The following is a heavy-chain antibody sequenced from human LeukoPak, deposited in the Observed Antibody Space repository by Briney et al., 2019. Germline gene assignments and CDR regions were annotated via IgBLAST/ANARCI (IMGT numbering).Heavy chain of an antibody. CDR3: ARDVGYCSGGSCERDY. CDR1: GFTFSSYS. CDR2: ISSDSYYI. V-gene: IGHV3-21*01. D-gene: IGHD2-15*01. Sequence: GGSLRLSCAASGFTFSSYSMNWVRQAPGKGLEWVSSISSDSYYIYYADSLKGRFTISRDNAKNSLYLQMNSLRAEDTAVYYCARDVGYCSGGSCERDYWGQGTLVTVSS. J-gene: IGHJ4*02.